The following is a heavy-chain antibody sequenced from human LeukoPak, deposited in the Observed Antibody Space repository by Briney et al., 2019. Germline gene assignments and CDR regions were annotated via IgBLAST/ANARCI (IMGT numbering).Heavy chain of an antibody. J-gene: IGHJ6*03. CDR1: GFTFSSYS. D-gene: IGHD1-26*01. CDR2: ITSRSTYI. V-gene: IGHV3-21*01. CDR3: ARTTSGATFSDYYYYHMDV. Sequence: GGSLRLSCAASGFTFSSYSMNWVRQAPGKGLEWVSSITSRSTYIQYADAVKGRFTISRDNAKNSLYLQMSSLIAEDAALYYCARTTSGATFSDYYYYHMDVWGKGTTVTVSS.